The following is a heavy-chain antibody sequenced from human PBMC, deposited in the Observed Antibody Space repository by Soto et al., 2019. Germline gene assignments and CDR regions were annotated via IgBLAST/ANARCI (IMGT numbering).Heavy chain of an antibody. CDR3: ARAVGYSSSSGYFDH. V-gene: IGHV3-53*01. D-gene: IGHD6-6*01. J-gene: IGHJ4*02. CDR2: IYTAGST. CDR1: GFTVSLSY. Sequence: EVQLVESGGGLIQPGESLRLSCAASGFTVSLSYMSWVRQAPGKGLEWVSVIYTAGSTYYADSVKGRFTISRDDSKNTPELQMNSLRAEDTAVYYCARAVGYSSSSGYFDHWGQGTLVTVSS.